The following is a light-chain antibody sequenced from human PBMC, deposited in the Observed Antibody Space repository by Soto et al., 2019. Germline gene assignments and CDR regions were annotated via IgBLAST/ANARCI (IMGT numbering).Light chain of an antibody. CDR1: ETVRTN. CDR2: GAS. V-gene: IGKV3-15*01. J-gene: IGKJ2*01. CDR3: QQYYNWPAYT. Sequence: IVMTQSPVTLSVSPGERVTLSCRASETVRTNLAWVQQKPGQTPRLLIFGASTRATGIPTRFTGSGSETEFTLTFDSLQSEDLAVYYCQQYYNWPAYTFGQGSKLEI.